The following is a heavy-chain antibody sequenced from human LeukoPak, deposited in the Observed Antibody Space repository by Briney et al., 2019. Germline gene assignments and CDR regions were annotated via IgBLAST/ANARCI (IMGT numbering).Heavy chain of an antibody. CDR2: IFYSGST. V-gene: IGHV4-59*05. CDR3: ARQTKSYYDSSAYYYVPFDY. CDR1: GGSISSYY. D-gene: IGHD3-22*01. J-gene: IGHJ4*02. Sequence: SETLSLTCTVSGGSISSYYWSWIRQPPGKGLEWIGSIFYSGSTYYNVSLKSRVTISVDTSKNQVSLKLTSVTAADTAVYYCARQTKSYYDSSAYYYVPFDYWGQGTLVTVSS.